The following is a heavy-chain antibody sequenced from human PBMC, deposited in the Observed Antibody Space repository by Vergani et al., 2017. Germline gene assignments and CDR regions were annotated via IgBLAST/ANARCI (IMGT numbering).Heavy chain of an antibody. J-gene: IGHJ4*02. D-gene: IGHD6-19*01. CDR1: GGSISSYY. CDR2: IYYSGST. CDR3: ARGHSSGWVDY. Sequence: QVQLQESGPGLVKPSETLSLTCTVSGGSISSYYWGWIRQPPGKGLEWIGYIYYSGSTNDNPSLKSRVTISVDTSKNQFSLKLSSVIAADTAVYYCARGHSSGWVDYWGQGTLVTVSS. V-gene: IGHV4-59*01.